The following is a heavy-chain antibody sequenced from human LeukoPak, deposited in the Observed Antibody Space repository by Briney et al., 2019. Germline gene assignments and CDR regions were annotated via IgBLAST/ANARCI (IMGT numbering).Heavy chain of an antibody. J-gene: IGHJ3*01. V-gene: IGHV3-30-3*01. CDR1: GFTFTYYA. CDR3: ARGPDPVVRGPRRAFDL. Sequence: GGSLRLSCAASGFTFTYYAMHWVRQAPGKGLEWVSVVSNDGSNQDYTDSVKGRFIISRDDSKSTVYLQMNSLRVDDTAMYYCARGPDPVVRGPRRAFDLWAKGQWSPSLQ. CDR2: VSNDGSNQ. D-gene: IGHD3-10*01.